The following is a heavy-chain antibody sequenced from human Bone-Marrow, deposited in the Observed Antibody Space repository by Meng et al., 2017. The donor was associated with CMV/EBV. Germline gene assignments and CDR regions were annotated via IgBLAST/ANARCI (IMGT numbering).Heavy chain of an antibody. J-gene: IGHJ6*02. Sequence: GESLKISCAASGFTFSSYGMHWVRQAPGKGLEWVAFIRYDGSNEYYEDSVKGRITISRDNSKNTLYLQMNSLRAEDTAVYYCARVGRYSSGWSYYYYYGMDVWGQGTTVTVSS. V-gene: IGHV3-30*02. D-gene: IGHD6-19*01. CDR1: GFTFSSYG. CDR3: ARVGRYSSGWSYYYYYGMDV. CDR2: IRYDGSNE.